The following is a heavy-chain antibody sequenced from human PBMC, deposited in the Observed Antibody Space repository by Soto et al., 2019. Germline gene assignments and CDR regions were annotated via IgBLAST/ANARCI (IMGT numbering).Heavy chain of an antibody. CDR2: IIPIFGTA. CDR1: GGTFSSYA. D-gene: IGHD5-18*01. Sequence: SVKVSCKASGGTFSSYAISWVRQAPGQGLEWMGGIIPIFGTANYAQKFQGRVTITADKSTSTAYMELSSLRSEDTAVYYCARDHVGTAMRVVSRNWFDPWGQGTLVTVSS. CDR3: ARDHVGTAMRVVSRNWFDP. V-gene: IGHV1-69*06. J-gene: IGHJ5*02.